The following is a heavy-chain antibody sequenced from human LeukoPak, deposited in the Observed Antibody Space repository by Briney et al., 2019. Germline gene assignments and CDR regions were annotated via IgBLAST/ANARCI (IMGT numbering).Heavy chain of an antibody. CDR2: TSSTSSYT. V-gene: IGHV3-11*03. CDR3: ARSYGWLPGGM. D-gene: IGHD5-12*01. J-gene: IGHJ4*02. CDR1: GFTLSDYY. Sequence: GGSLRLSCADSGFTLSDYYMSWIPHAPGRGREWVSYTSSTSSYTNYADSVKSRFSISRHKAKNSLHLQMNSMRAEDTAVYYCARSYGWLPGGMWGQGTLVTVSS.